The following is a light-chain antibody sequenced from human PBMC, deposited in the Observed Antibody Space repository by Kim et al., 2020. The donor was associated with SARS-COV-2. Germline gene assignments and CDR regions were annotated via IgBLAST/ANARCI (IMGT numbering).Light chain of an antibody. Sequence: VSPGQTAGITCSGDNLGDKYACWYQQKPGQSPVLVIYQDSKRPSGIPERFSGSNSGNTATLTISGTQAMDEADYYCQAWDSSTWVFGGGTQLTVL. V-gene: IGLV3-1*01. CDR1: NLGDKY. CDR2: QDS. J-gene: IGLJ3*02. CDR3: QAWDSSTWV.